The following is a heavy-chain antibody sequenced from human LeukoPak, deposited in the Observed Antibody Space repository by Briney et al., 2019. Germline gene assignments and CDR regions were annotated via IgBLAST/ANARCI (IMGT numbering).Heavy chain of an antibody. CDR3: ARRWEYYDFWSGYYKGAFDY. J-gene: IGHJ4*02. CDR1: GYTFTSYG. D-gene: IGHD3-3*01. Sequence: EASVKVSCRASGYTFTSYGISWVRQAPGQGCEWMGWINAYNGNTNYAQKLQGRVTMTTDTSTSTAYMELRSLRSDDTAVYYCARRWEYYDFWSGYYKGAFDYWGQGTLVTVSS. CDR2: INAYNGNT. V-gene: IGHV1-18*01.